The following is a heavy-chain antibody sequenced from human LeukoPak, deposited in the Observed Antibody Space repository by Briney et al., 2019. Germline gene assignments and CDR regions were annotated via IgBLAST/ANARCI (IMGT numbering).Heavy chain of an antibody. CDR3: AKTPDYCGGDCSYYYFDY. CDR1: GFTFSSYA. Sequence: PGGSLRLSCAASGFTFSSYAMSWVRQAPGKGLEWVSAISGSGGSTYYADSVKGRFTTSRDNSKNTLYLQMNSLRAEDTAVYYCAKTPDYCGGDCSYYYFDYWGQGTLVTVSS. V-gene: IGHV3-23*01. J-gene: IGHJ4*02. D-gene: IGHD2-21*02. CDR2: ISGSGGST.